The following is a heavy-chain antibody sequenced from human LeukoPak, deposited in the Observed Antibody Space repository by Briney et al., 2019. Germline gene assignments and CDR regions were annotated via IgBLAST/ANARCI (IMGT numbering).Heavy chain of an antibody. J-gene: IGHJ4*02. CDR3: AKPSGEHFDY. CDR2: TSYDGSTK. V-gene: IGHV3-30*18. Sequence: GESLRLSCAVSGFTFSNYGMHWVRQAPGKGLEWVALTSYDGSTKYYADSVKGRFIISKDNSRNTLYLQMNSLKVDGTAMYYCAKPSGEHFDYWGQGTLVTVSS. CDR1: GFTFSNYG.